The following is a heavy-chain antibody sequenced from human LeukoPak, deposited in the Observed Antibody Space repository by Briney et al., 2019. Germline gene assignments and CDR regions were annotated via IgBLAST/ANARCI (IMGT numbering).Heavy chain of an antibody. D-gene: IGHD6-6*01. CDR3: ARTAARRFDY. Sequence: SVKVSCKASGYTFTGYYMHWVRQAPGQGLEWMGIINPTGGSTTYAQKFQGRVTMTRDTSTSTVYMELSSLRSDDTAVYYCARTAARRFDYWGQGTLVTVSS. CDR2: INPTGGST. V-gene: IGHV1-46*01. CDR1: GYTFTGYY. J-gene: IGHJ4*02.